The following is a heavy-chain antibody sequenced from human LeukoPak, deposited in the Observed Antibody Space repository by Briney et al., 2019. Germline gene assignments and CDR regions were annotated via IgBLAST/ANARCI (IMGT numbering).Heavy chain of an antibody. Sequence: SETLSLTCTVSGGSISSYYWSWIRQPPGKGLEWIGSIYYSGSTYYNPSLKSRVTISVDTSKNQFSLKLSSVTAADTAVYYCARDSNAWFDPWGQGTLVTVSS. CDR3: ARDSNAWFDP. D-gene: IGHD2-8*01. V-gene: IGHV4-39*07. CDR2: IYYSGST. J-gene: IGHJ5*02. CDR1: GGSISSYY.